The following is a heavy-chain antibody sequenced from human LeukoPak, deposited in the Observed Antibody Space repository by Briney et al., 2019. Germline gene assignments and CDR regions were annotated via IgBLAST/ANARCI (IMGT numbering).Heavy chain of an antibody. V-gene: IGHV1-69*06. CDR2: IIPIFGTA. J-gene: IGHJ4*02. CDR3: ASVYVMGYCSGGSCYSGLDY. D-gene: IGHD2-15*01. CDR1: GGTFSCYA. Sequence: SVKVSCKASGGTFSCYAISWVRQAPGQGLEWMGGIIPIFGTANYAQKFQGRVTITADKSTSTAYMELSSLRSEDTAVYYCASVYVMGYCSGGSCYSGLDYWGQGTLVTVSS.